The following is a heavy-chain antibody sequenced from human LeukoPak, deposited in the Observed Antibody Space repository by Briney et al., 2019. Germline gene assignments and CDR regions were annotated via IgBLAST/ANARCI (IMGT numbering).Heavy chain of an antibody. CDR1: GGSISSYY. J-gene: IGHJ4*02. CDR2: NYYSGST. D-gene: IGHD3-10*01. CDR3: ARVSRSSYGSGTYSEYFDY. V-gene: IGHV4-59*08. Sequence: SETLSLTCTVSGGSISSYYWSWIRQPPGKGLEWIGYNYYSGSTNYNPSLKSRVTISVDTSKNQFSLKLSSVTAADTAVYYCARVSRSSYGSGTYSEYFDYWGQGTLVTVSS.